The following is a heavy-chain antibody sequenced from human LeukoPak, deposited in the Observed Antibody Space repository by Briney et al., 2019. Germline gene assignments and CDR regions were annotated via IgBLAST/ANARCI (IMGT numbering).Heavy chain of an antibody. V-gene: IGHV4-61*02. Sequence: PSETLSLTRTVSGGSISSGSYYWSWIRQPAGKGLEWIGRIYTSGSTNYNPSLKRRVTISVDTSKNQFSLKLSSVTAADTAVYYCARGTGGSSGWPLEVQGFNWFDPWGQGTLVTVSS. CDR2: IYTSGST. J-gene: IGHJ5*02. D-gene: IGHD6-19*01. CDR1: GGSISSGSYY. CDR3: ARGTGGSSGWPLEVQGFNWFDP.